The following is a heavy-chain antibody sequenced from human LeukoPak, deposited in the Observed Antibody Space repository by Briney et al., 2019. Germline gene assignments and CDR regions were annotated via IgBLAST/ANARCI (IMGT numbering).Heavy chain of an antibody. D-gene: IGHD3-22*01. V-gene: IGHV3-23*01. J-gene: IGHJ4*02. CDR1: GFTFSSYA. CDR3: AKESGLYYYDSSGSLDY. Sequence: GGSLRLSCAAPGFTFSSYAMSWVRQAPGKGLEWVSAISGSGGSTYYADSVKGRFTISRDNSKNTLYLQMNSLRAEDTAVYYCAKESGLYYYDSSGSLDYWGQGTLVTVSS. CDR2: ISGSGGST.